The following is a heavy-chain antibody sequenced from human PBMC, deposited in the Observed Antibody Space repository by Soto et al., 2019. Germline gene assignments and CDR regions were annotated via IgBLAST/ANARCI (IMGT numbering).Heavy chain of an antibody. CDR3: ATAGYSSGWYRPSYFDY. Sequence: NPSETLSLTCAVYGGSFSGYYWSWIRQPPGKGLEWIGEINHSGSTNYNPSLKSRVTISVDKSKNQFSLKLSSVTAADTAVYYCATAGYSSGWYRPSYFDYWGQGTLVTVSS. CDR1: GGSFSGYY. V-gene: IGHV4-34*01. D-gene: IGHD6-19*01. CDR2: INHSGST. J-gene: IGHJ4*02.